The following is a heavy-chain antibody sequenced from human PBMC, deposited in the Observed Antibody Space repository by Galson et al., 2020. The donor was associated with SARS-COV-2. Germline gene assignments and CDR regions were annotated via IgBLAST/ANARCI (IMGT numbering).Heavy chain of an antibody. D-gene: IGHD1-26*01. CDR3: SRGEQEVRRNWFDP. CDR1: GGSIKTYY. CDR2: VYHNGST. Sequence: SETLSLTCNVHGGSIKTYYWSWIRQPPGQGLAWIGYVYHNGSTDYNPSLKSRVTLSVDMSTNPFSLRLRSVTASDTTFYYCSRGEQEVRRNWFDPWGPGILVTVSS. V-gene: IGHV4-4*08. J-gene: IGHJ5*02.